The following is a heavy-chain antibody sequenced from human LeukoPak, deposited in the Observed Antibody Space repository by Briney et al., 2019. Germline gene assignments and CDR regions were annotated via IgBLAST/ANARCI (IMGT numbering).Heavy chain of an antibody. Sequence: SETLSLTCTISGGSISNYYWSWIRQPPGKGLEWIGYIYYSGSTNYNPFLKSRVTISVDTSKNQFSLKLSSVTAEDTAVYYCVRDSPHYGGHGGIDYWGQGTLVTVSS. CDR3: VRDSPHYGGHGGIDY. V-gene: IGHV4-59*01. D-gene: IGHD4-23*01. CDR1: GGSISNYY. CDR2: IYYSGST. J-gene: IGHJ4*02.